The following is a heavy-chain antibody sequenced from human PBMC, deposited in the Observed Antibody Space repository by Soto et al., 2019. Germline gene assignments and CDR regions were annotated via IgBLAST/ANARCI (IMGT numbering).Heavy chain of an antibody. Sequence: ASVKGSCKASGYTFTSYGISWVRQAPGQGLEWMGWISAYNGNTNYAQKLQDRVTMTTDTSTSTAYMELRSLRSDDTAVYYCARDMFGGAVAGTQVDYWGQGTLVTVSS. J-gene: IGHJ4*02. CDR3: ARDMFGGAVAGTQVDY. D-gene: IGHD6-19*01. CDR1: GYTFTSYG. CDR2: ISAYNGNT. V-gene: IGHV1-18*01.